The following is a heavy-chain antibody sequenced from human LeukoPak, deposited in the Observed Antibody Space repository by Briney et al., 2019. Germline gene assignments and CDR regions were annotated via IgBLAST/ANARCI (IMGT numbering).Heavy chain of an antibody. Sequence: ASVKVSCKASGYTFTSYGISWVRQAPGQGLEWMGWTSAYNGNTNYAQKLQGRVTMTTDTSTSTTYMELRSLRSDDTAVYYCARVIRFLEWLDYWGQGTLVTVSS. D-gene: IGHD3-3*01. CDR3: ARVIRFLEWLDY. V-gene: IGHV1-18*01. CDR2: TSAYNGNT. J-gene: IGHJ4*02. CDR1: GYTFTSYG.